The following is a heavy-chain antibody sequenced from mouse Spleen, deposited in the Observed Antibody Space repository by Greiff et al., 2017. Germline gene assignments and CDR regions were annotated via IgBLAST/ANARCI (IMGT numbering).Heavy chain of an antibody. V-gene: IGHV5-9*04. CDR2: ISSGGGST. CDR1: GFTFSSYY. Sequence: EVKLMESGGGLVKLGGSLKLSCAASGFTFSSYYMSWVRQTPEKRLEWVATISSGGGSTYYPDSVKGRFTISRDNAKNTLYLQMSSLNSEDTAVYYCARRGTTRFYFDYWGQGTTLTVSS. CDR3: ARRGTTRFYFDY. J-gene: IGHJ2*01. D-gene: IGHD2-14*01.